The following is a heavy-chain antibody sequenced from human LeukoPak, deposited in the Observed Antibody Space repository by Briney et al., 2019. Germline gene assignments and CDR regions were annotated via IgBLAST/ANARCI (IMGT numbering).Heavy chain of an antibody. Sequence: GGSLRLSCAASGFTFSSYSMNWVRQAPGKGLEWVSSISSSSSYIYYADSVKGRFTISRDNSKNTLYLQMNSLRAEDTAVYYCAKDLEVGATKGLDYWGQGTLVTVSS. CDR2: ISSSSSYI. CDR3: AKDLEVGATKGLDY. J-gene: IGHJ4*02. D-gene: IGHD1-26*01. V-gene: IGHV3-21*04. CDR1: GFTFSSYS.